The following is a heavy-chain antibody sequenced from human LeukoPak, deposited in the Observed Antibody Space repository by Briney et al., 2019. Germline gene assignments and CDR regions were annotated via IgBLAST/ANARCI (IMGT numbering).Heavy chain of an antibody. J-gene: IGHJ3*02. CDR3: ARDADGGGSAFDT. V-gene: IGHV3-21*01. Sequence: GGSLRLSCAASGFTFSTYSMNWVRQAPGKGLEWVSSISSSSSYIYYADSVKGRFTISRDNAKNSLYLQMNSLRAEDTAVYYCARDADGGGSAFDTWGQGTMVTVSS. CDR2: ISSSSSYI. CDR1: GFTFSTYS. D-gene: IGHD4-23*01.